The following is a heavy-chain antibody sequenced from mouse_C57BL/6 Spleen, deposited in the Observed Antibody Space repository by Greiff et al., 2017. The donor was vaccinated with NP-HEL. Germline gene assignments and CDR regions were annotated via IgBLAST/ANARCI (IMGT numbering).Heavy chain of an antibody. CDR3: ARDSNYPDY. CDR1: GFPFSDYG. J-gene: IGHJ2*01. CDR2: ISSGSSTI. Sequence: EVMLVESGGGLVKPGGSLKLSCAASGFPFSDYGMHWVRQAPEKGLEWVAYISSGSSTIYYADTVKGRFTISRDNSKNTLFLQMTSLRSEYTAMYYCARDSNYPDYWGQGTTLTVSS. D-gene: IGHD2-5*01. V-gene: IGHV5-17*01.